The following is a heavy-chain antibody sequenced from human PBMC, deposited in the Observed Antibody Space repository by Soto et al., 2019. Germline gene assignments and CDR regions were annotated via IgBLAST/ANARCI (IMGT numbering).Heavy chain of an antibody. D-gene: IGHD3-22*01. CDR2: IYYSGST. J-gene: IGHJ4*02. CDR3: ASSHNYYDSSGYYYY. CDR1: GGSISSSSYY. V-gene: IGHV4-39*01. Sequence: QLQLQESGPGLVKPSETLSLTCTVSGGSISSSSYYWGWIRQPPGKGLEWIGSIYYSGSTYYNPSLKSRVTISVDTSKNQFSLKLSSVTAADTAVYYCASSHNYYDSSGYYYYWGQGTLVTVSS.